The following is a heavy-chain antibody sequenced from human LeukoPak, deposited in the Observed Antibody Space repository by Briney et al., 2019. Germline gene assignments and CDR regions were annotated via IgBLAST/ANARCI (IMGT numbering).Heavy chain of an antibody. CDR1: GGSISSGSYY. Sequence: SQTLSLTCTVSGGSISSGSYYWSWIRQPAGKGLEWIGRIYTSGSTNYNPSLKSRVTISVDTSKNQFSLKLSSVTAADTAVYHCARGWAHYDILTGNYYYYYMDVWGKGTTVTVSS. CDR3: ARGWAHYDILTGNYYYYYMDV. V-gene: IGHV4-61*02. J-gene: IGHJ6*03. D-gene: IGHD3-9*01. CDR2: IYTSGST.